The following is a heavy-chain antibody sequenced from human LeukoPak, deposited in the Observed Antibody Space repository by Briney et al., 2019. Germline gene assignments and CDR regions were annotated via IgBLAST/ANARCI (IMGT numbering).Heavy chain of an antibody. Sequence: PSQTLSLTCTVSGGSISSGGYYWSWIRQHPVKGLEWIGYIYYSGSTYYNPSLKSRVTISVDTSKNQFSLKLSSVTAADTAVYYCARYIVVVPAASNWFDPWGQGTLVTVSS. V-gene: IGHV4-31*03. CDR2: IYYSGST. D-gene: IGHD2-2*01. CDR3: ARYIVVVPAASNWFDP. J-gene: IGHJ5*02. CDR1: GGSISSGGYY.